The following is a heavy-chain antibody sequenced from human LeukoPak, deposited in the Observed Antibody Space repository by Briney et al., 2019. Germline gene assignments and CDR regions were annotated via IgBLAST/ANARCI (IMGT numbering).Heavy chain of an antibody. CDR2: IYYSGST. J-gene: IGHJ4*02. Sequence: SETLSLTCTVSGGSISSSSYYWGWIRQSPGKGLEWIGNIYYSGSTYYNLSLKSRVTISVDTSKNQFSLKVSSVTAADTAVYYCARRSGSGSYTYFDYWGQGTLVTVSS. D-gene: IGHD3-10*01. CDR1: GGSISSSSYY. V-gene: IGHV4-39*01. CDR3: ARRSGSGSYTYFDY.